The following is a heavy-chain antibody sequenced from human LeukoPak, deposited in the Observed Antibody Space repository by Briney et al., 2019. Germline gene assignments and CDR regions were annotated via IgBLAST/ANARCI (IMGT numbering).Heavy chain of an antibody. CDR1: GGSISSGDYY. CDR2: IYYSGST. Sequence: SETLSLTCTVSGGSISSGDYYWSWIRQPPGKGLEWIGYIYYSGSTYYNPSLKSRVTISVDTSKNQFSLKLSSVTAADTAAYYCARDLVGYCSGGSCYTPHFDYWGQGTLVTVSS. J-gene: IGHJ4*02. V-gene: IGHV4-30-4*01. CDR3: ARDLVGYCSGGSCYTPHFDY. D-gene: IGHD2-15*01.